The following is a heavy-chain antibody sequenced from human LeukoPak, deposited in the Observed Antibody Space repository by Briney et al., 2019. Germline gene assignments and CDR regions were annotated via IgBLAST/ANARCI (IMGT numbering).Heavy chain of an antibody. CDR1: GFTFSTYS. CDR3: ARASYCSSITCYTAFDY. Sequence: GGSLRLSCAASGFTFSTYSMNWVRQAPGKGLEWVSYITSSSSTIYHADSVKGRFTISRDNAKNSLYLQVNSLRAEDTAVYYCARASYCSSITCYTAFDYWGQGTLVTVSS. CDR2: ITSSSSTI. J-gene: IGHJ4*02. V-gene: IGHV3-48*01. D-gene: IGHD2-2*02.